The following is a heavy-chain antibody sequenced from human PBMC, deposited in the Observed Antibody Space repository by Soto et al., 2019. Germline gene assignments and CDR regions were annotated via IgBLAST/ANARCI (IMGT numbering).Heavy chain of an antibody. V-gene: IGHV3-30*18. D-gene: IGHD3-3*01. J-gene: IGHJ4*02. Sequence: GGSLRLSCAASGFTFSSYGMHWVRQAPGKGLEWVAVISYDGSNKYYADSVKGRFTISRDNSKNTLYLQMNSLRAEDTAVYYCAKDSRYDFWSGAPGFDYWGQGTLVTVSS. CDR2: ISYDGSNK. CDR1: GFTFSSYG. CDR3: AKDSRYDFWSGAPGFDY.